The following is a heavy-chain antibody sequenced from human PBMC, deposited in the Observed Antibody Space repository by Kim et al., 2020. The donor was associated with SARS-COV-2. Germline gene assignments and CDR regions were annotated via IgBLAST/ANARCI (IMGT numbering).Heavy chain of an antibody. V-gene: IGHV3-7*01. CDR1: GFIFSSYW. CDR3: ARDEGLGSYS. D-gene: IGHD3-10*01. J-gene: IGHJ5*02. Sequence: GGSLRLSCAASGFIFSSYWMSWVRQAPGKALEWVANTKTDGSEKYYVDSVKGRFTISRDNAKNSLYLQMNSLRAEDTAVYYCARDEGLGSYSWGQGTLVTVSS. CDR2: TKTDGSEK.